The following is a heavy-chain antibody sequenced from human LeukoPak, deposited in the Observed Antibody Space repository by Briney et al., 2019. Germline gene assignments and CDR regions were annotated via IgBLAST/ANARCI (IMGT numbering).Heavy chain of an antibody. CDR1: GGSTSSSY. CDR3: ARDPDSRYSSSHDAFDI. J-gene: IGHJ3*02. D-gene: IGHD6-6*01. V-gene: IGHV4-59*01. Sequence: SETLSLTCTVSGGSTSSSYWSWIRQPPEKRLEWIGYIHSRGGTNYNPSLESRVTISVDTSKNQFSLRLSSVTAADTAVYYCARDPDSRYSSSHDAFDIWGQGTMVTVSS. CDR2: IHSRGGT.